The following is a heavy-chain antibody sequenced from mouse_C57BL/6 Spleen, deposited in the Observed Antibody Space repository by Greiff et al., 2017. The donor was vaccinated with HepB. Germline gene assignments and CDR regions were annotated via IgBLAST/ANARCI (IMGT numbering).Heavy chain of an antibody. J-gene: IGHJ3*01. Sequence: VQLQQSGAELVKPGASVKISCKASGYAFSSYWMNWVQQRPGKGLEWIGQIYPGDGDTNYNGKFKGKATLTAAKSSSTAYMQLSSLTSEDSAVYFCARGDYGSSSPSFAYWGKGTLVTVSA. CDR2: IYPGDGDT. CDR3: ARGDYGSSSPSFAY. CDR1: GYAFSSYW. V-gene: IGHV1-80*01. D-gene: IGHD1-1*01.